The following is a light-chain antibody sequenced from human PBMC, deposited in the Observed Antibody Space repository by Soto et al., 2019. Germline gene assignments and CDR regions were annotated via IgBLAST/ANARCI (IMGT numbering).Light chain of an antibody. V-gene: IGLV2-11*01. CDR1: SSDVGGYNY. Sequence: QYALTQPRSVSGSPGQSVTISCTGTSSDVGGYNYVSWYLQHPGKAPKLMIYDVSQRPSGVPDRFSGSKSGNTASLTISGLQAEDEADYYCCSYAGTYTFVFGAGTKLTVL. CDR2: DVS. J-gene: IGLJ1*01. CDR3: CSYAGTYTFV.